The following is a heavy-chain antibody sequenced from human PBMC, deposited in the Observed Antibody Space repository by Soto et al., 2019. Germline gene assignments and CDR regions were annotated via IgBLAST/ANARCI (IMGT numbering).Heavy chain of an antibody. D-gene: IGHD3-9*01. CDR3: ARDPGGPDYDILTGYQAYYFDY. Sequence: GGSLRLSCAASGFTFSSYGMHWVRQAPGKGLEWVAFISYDGSNKYYADSVKGRFTISRDNSKNTLYLQMNNLRAEDTAVYYCARDPGGPDYDILTGYQAYYFDYWGQGTLVTVSS. CDR2: ISYDGSNK. V-gene: IGHV3-33*08. CDR1: GFTFSSYG. J-gene: IGHJ4*02.